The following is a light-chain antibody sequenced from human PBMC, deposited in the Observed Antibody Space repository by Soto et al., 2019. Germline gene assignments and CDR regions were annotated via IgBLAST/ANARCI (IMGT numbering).Light chain of an antibody. V-gene: IGKV3-15*01. CDR2: GAS. CDR1: QSVRSN. Sequence: EIVMTQSPATLSVSPGERATLSCRASQSVRSNLAWYQQKLGQAPRLLICGASTRATGIPARFSGSGSGTEFTLTISSLQSEDFAVYDCQQYNNWSYTFGQGTKLEIK. CDR3: QQYNNWSYT. J-gene: IGKJ2*01.